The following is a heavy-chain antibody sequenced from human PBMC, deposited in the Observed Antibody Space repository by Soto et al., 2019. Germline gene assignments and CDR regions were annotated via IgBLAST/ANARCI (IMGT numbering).Heavy chain of an antibody. CDR2: IIPIFGTA. D-gene: IGHD3-3*01. CDR3: ARAFWSGYHTLPDY. J-gene: IGHJ4*02. V-gene: IGHV1-69*01. CDR1: GGTFSSYA. Sequence: QVQLVQSGAEVKKPGSSVKVSCKASGGTFSSYAISWVRQAPGQGLEWMGGIIPIFGTANYAQKFQGRVTITADESTSTAYMELSSLRSENTAVYYCARAFWSGYHTLPDYWGQGTLVTVSS.